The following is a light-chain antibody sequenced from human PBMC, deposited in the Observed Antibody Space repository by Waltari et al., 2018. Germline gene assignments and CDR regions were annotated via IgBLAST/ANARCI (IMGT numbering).Light chain of an antibody. CDR2: GNS. V-gene: IGLV1-40*01. Sequence: QSVLTQPPSVSGAPGQRVTISCTGSSSNIGAGYDVHWYQQLPGTAPKLLIYGNSNRPSVVPDRFSGSKSGTSASLAITGLQAEDESDYYCQSYDSSLSGPVVFGGGTKLTVL. J-gene: IGLJ2*01. CDR3: QSYDSSLSGPVV. CDR1: SSNIGAGYD.